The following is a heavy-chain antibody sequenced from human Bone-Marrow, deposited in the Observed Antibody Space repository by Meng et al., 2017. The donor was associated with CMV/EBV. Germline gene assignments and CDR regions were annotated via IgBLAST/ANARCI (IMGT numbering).Heavy chain of an antibody. CDR3: AGGGLPSTGDY. CDR2: ISIDGSLT. CDR1: GGSISSSSYY. Sequence: GGSLRLSCTVSGGSISSSSYYWGWIRQPPGKGLVWVSRISIDGSLTTYADSVKGRFTISMDNAKNTLYLQMNSLRVEDTAVYYCAGGGLPSTGDYWGQGTLVTVSS. V-gene: IGHV3-74*01. J-gene: IGHJ4*02. D-gene: IGHD3-10*02.